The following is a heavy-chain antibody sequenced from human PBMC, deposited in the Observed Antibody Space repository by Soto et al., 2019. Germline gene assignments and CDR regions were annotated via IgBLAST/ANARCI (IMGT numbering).Heavy chain of an antibody. CDR3: ARAHYYDSSGYYPNFDY. J-gene: IGHJ4*02. V-gene: IGHV1-8*01. CDR1: GYTFTSYD. Sequence: QVQLVQAGAKVKKPGASVTVSCKASGYTFTSYDINWVGQATGQGLEWMGWMNPNSGNTGYAQKFQGRVTMTRNTSISTAYMELSSLRSEDTAVYYCARAHYYDSSGYYPNFDYWGQGTLVTVSS. D-gene: IGHD3-22*01. CDR2: MNPNSGNT.